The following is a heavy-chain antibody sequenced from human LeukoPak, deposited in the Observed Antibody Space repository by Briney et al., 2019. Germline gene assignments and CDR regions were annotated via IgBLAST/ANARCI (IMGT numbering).Heavy chain of an antibody. CDR3: ARDLTYYYGSGSLTGGDY. CDR2: INAGNGNT. V-gene: IGHV1-3*01. CDR1: GYTFTSYA. D-gene: IGHD3-10*01. Sequence: ASVKVSCKAPGYTFTSYAMHWARQAPGQRLEWMGWINAGNGNTKYSQKFQGRVTITRDTSASTAYMELSSLRSEDTAVYYCARDLTYYYGSGSLTGGDYWGQGTLVTVSS. J-gene: IGHJ4*02.